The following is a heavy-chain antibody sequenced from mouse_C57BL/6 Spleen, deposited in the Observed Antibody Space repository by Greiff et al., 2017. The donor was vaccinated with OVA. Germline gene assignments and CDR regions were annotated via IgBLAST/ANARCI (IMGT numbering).Heavy chain of an antibody. D-gene: IGHD4-1*02. CDR3: ARGQLGRFAY. V-gene: IGHV3-6*01. CDR1: GYSITSGYY. Sequence: EVQLQQSGPGLVKPSQSLSLTCSVTGYSITSGYYWNWIRQFPGNKLEWMGYISYDGSNHYNPSLKNRISITRDTSKNQFFLKLNSVTTEDTATYYCARGQLGRFAYWGQGTLVTVSA. CDR2: ISYDGSN. J-gene: IGHJ3*01.